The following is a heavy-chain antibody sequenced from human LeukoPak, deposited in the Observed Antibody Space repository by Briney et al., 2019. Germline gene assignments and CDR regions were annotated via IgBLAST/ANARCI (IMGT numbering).Heavy chain of an antibody. J-gene: IGHJ5*02. CDR3: ARDRMDTAMVEGGNWFDP. D-gene: IGHD5-18*01. CDR2: IIPIFGTA. CDR1: GGTFSSYA. Sequence: ASVKVSCKASGGTFSSYAISWVRQAPGQGLEWMGGIIPIFGTANYAQKFQGRVTITADEPTSTAYMELSSLRSEDTAVYYCARDRMDTAMVEGGNWFDPWGQGTLVTVSS. V-gene: IGHV1-69*13.